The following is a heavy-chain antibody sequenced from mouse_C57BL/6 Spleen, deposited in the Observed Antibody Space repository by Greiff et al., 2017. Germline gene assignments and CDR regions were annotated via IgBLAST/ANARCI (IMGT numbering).Heavy chain of an antibody. J-gene: IGHJ4*01. D-gene: IGHD2-2*01. V-gene: IGHV1-69*01. Sequence: VQLQQPGAELVMPGASVKLSCKASGYTFTSYWMHWVKQRPGQGLEWIGEIDPSDSYTNYNQKFKGKSTLTVDKSSSTAYMQLSSLTSEDSAVYYCARSTMVTTGDAMDDWGKGTSVTVSS. CDR1: GYTFTSYW. CDR3: ARSTMVTTGDAMDD. CDR2: IDPSDSYT.